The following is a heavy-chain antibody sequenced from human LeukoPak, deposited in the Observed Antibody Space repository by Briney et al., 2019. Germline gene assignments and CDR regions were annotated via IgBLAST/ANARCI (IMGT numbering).Heavy chain of an antibody. CDR2: IIPIPGIA. V-gene: IGHV1-69*04. J-gene: IGHJ6*02. Sequence: RASVTVSCTASGGTFSSYAISWVRQAPGQGLEWMGRIIPIPGIANYAQKFQGRVTITADKSTSTAYMELSSLRSEDTAVYYCARDHPPDIVVVPAAIFPYYYYGMDVWGQGTTVTVSS. D-gene: IGHD2-2*02. CDR3: ARDHPPDIVVVPAAIFPYYYYGMDV. CDR1: GGTFSSYA.